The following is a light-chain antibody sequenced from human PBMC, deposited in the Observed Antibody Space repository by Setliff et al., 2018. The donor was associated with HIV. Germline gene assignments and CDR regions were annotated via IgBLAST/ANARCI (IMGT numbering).Light chain of an antibody. J-gene: IGLJ3*02. CDR3: QVWESSSDHGGV. CDR1: NIGSKI. Sequence: SYELTQPPSVSVAPGMTARISCGGDNIGSKIVYWYQQKSGQAPVLVMSYDSDRPSGIPERFSGSNSGITATLTISRVEAEDEADYYCQVWESSSDHGGVFGGGTMVTV. CDR2: YDS. V-gene: IGLV3-21*01.